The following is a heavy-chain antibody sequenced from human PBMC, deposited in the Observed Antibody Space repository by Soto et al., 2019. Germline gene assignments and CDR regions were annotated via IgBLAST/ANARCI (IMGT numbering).Heavy chain of an antibody. CDR1: GGTFSSYA. D-gene: IGHD1-26*01. CDR3: ARGGSYYYYYGMDV. V-gene: IGHV1-69*13. CDR2: IIPIFGTA. J-gene: IGHJ6*02. Sequence: SVKVSFKASGGTFSSYAISWVRQAPGQGLEWMGGIIPIFGTANYAQKFQGRVTITADESTSTAYMELSSLRSEDTAVYYCARGGSYYYYYGMDVWGQGTTVTVSS.